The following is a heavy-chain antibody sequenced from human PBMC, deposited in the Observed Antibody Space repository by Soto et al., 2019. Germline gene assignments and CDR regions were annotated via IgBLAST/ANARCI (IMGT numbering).Heavy chain of an antibody. Sequence: EVQLVESGGGLVKPGGSLRLSCAASGFTFSSYSMNWVRQAPGKGLEWVSSISSSSSYIYYADSVKGRFTISRDNAKNSLYLQMNSLRAEDTAVYYCARHIVVVPAANKGPFDYWGQGTLVTVSS. J-gene: IGHJ4*02. CDR2: ISSSSSYI. D-gene: IGHD2-2*01. CDR3: ARHIVVVPAANKGPFDY. V-gene: IGHV3-21*01. CDR1: GFTFSSYS.